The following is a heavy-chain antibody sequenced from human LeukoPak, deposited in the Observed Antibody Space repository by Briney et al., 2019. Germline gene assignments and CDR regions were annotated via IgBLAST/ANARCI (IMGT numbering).Heavy chain of an antibody. Sequence: GASVKVSCKASGYTFSGYYMHWVRQAPGQGLEWMGRINPNSGGTNYAQKFQGRVTMTRDTSISTAYMELSRLRSDDTAVYHCATDSEYYDSSGYYYDLQHWGQGTLVTVSS. J-gene: IGHJ1*01. CDR1: GYTFSGYY. D-gene: IGHD3-22*01. CDR2: INPNSGGT. V-gene: IGHV1-2*06. CDR3: ATDSEYYDSSGYYYDLQH.